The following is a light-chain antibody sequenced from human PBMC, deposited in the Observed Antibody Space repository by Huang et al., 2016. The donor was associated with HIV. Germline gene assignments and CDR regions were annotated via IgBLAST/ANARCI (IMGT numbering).Light chain of an antibody. CDR1: QSVLYSSNNKNY. V-gene: IGKV4-1*01. CDR3: QQYYSTPLT. CDR2: WAS. Sequence: DIVMTQSPDSLAVSLGERATINCKSGQSVLYSSNNKNYLVWYQQKPGQPPKLLIYWASTRESGVPDRFSGSGSGTDFTLTISSLQAEDVAVYYCQQYYSTPLTFGGGTKVEIK. J-gene: IGKJ4*01.